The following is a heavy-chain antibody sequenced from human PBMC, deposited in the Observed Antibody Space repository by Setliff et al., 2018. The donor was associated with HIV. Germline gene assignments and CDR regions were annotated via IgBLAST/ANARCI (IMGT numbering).Heavy chain of an antibody. CDR2: IYYSGST. CDR3: ARGTTSITFDY. D-gene: IGHD1-1*01. V-gene: IGHV4-59*11. Sequence: PSETLSLTCTVSGGSISSHYWSWIRQPPGKGLEWIGYIYYSGSTYYNPSLKSRLTMSIDTSKSHFSLNLNSVTAADTAVYYCARGTTSITFDYWSQGTLVTVSS. J-gene: IGHJ4*02. CDR1: GGSISSHY.